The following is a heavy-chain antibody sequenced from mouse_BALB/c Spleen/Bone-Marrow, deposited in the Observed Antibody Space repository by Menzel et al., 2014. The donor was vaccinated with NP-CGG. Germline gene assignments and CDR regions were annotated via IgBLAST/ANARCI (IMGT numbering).Heavy chain of an antibody. CDR2: ITNGGDNT. J-gene: IGHJ4*01. D-gene: IGHD2-10*02. CDR3: VIHKYDDAMDY. V-gene: IGHV5-12-1*01. Sequence: EGLLVESGAGLVKPGGLLKLSCTASGFAFSRYDMPWVRQTPEKRLEWIAYITNGGDNTYYPDTVKGRFTISRENAKNSLYPQMSCLKSEEPATNYCVIHKYDDAMDYWGQGTTITVSS. CDR1: GFAFSRYD.